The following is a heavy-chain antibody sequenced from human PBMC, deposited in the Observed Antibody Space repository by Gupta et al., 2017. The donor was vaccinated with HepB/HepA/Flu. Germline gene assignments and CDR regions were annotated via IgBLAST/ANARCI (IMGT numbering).Heavy chain of an antibody. J-gene: IGHJ4*02. V-gene: IGHV5-51*01. CDR2: IYPGDSDT. D-gene: IGHD3-3*01. CDR3: ARADFVLRFLEWQSGGFDY. CDR1: GYSFTSYW. Sequence: EVQLVQSGAEVKKPGESLKISCKGSGYSFTSYWHGWVRQMPGKGLEWMGIIYPGDSDTRYSPSFQGQVTISADKSISTAYLQWSSLKASDTAMYYCARADFVLRFLEWQSGGFDYWGQGTLVTVSS.